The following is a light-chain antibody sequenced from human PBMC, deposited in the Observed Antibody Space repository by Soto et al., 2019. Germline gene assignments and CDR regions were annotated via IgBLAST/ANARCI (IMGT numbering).Light chain of an antibody. Sequence: QSALTQPASVSGSPGRSITISCTGASSDVGRYNYVSWYQLHPGKAPKLIIYEVSNRPSGVSNRFPGSKSGNTASLTISGLRAEDEADYYCNSYTSSTAYVFGTGTKVTVL. CDR3: NSYTSSTAYV. V-gene: IGLV2-14*01. CDR1: SSDVGRYNY. CDR2: EVS. J-gene: IGLJ1*01.